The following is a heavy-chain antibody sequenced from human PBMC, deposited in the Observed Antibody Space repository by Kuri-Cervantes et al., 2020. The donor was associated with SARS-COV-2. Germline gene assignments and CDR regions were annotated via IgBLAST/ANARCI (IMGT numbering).Heavy chain of an antibody. CDR1: GFTFSSYS. D-gene: IGHD1-26*01. Sequence: GGSLRLSCAASGFTFSSYSMNWVRQAPGKGLEWVSYISSSSSTIYYADSVKGRFTIFRDNAKNSLYLQMNSLRDEDTAVYYCAREAPCRIVGAICYGMDVWGQGTTVTVSS. J-gene: IGHJ6*02. CDR3: AREAPCRIVGAICYGMDV. V-gene: IGHV3-48*02. CDR2: ISSSSSTI.